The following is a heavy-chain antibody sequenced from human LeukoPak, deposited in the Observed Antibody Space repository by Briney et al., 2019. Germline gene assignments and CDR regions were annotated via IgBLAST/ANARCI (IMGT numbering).Heavy chain of an antibody. Sequence: ASVKVSCKASGYTFTGYYMHWVRQAPGQGLEWMGWINPNSGGTNYAQKFQGRVTMTRDTSISTAYMELSRLRSDDTAVCYCARDQRGYGDYSDYWGQGTLVTVSS. V-gene: IGHV1-2*02. CDR2: INPNSGGT. CDR3: ARDQRGYGDYSDY. CDR1: GYTFTGYY. J-gene: IGHJ4*02. D-gene: IGHD4-17*01.